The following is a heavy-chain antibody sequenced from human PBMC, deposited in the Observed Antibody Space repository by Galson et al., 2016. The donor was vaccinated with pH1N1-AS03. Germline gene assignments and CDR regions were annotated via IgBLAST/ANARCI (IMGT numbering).Heavy chain of an antibody. D-gene: IGHD3-16*02. CDR1: GFTFSGYG. CDR2: IWYDGSNK. CDR3: ARDRHYYDYIWGTYRYDWYFDL. Sequence: SLRLSCAASGFTFSGYGMHWVRQAPGKGLEWVAVIWYDGSNKYYADSVKGRFTISRDNSKNTLYLQMNSLRAEDTAVYYCARDRHYYDYIWGTYRYDWYFDLWDRGTLVTVSS. J-gene: IGHJ2*01. V-gene: IGHV3-33*01.